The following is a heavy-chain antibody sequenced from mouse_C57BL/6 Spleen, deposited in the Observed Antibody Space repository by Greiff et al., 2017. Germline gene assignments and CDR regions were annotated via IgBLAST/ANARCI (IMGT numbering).Heavy chain of an antibody. CDR2: FFPGSGSI. CDR3: ARQEDTGDDGYYEGAMDY. D-gene: IGHD2-3*01. J-gene: IGHJ4*01. Sequence: QVQLQRSGAELVKPGASVKLSCKASCYTFTEYTIHWVKQRSGPGLEWIGWFFPGSGSIKYNEKFKDKATLTADKSSGTVDMEVSRLTSEDAAVEFCARQEDTGDDGYYEGAMDYWGEGTSGTASS. V-gene: IGHV1-62-2*01. CDR1: CYTFTEYT.